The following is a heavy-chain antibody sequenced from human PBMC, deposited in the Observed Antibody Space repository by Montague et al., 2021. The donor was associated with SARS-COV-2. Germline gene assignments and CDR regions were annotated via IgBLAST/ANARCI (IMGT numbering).Heavy chain of an antibody. CDR2: INHSGST. CDR1: GGSFSGYY. J-gene: IGHJ5*02. V-gene: IGHV4-34*01. CDR3: AREEGSGYYWFDP. Sequence: SETLSLTCAVYGGSFSGYYWSWIRQPPGKGLEWIGEINHSGSTNYSPSLKSRATISVDTSKNQFSLRVTSVTVADTAVYYCAREEGSGYYWFDPWGPGTLVTVSS. D-gene: IGHD5-18*01.